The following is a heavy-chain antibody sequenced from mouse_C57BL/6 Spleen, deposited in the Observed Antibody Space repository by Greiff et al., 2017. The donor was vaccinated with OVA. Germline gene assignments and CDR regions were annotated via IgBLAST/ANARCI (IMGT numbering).Heavy chain of an antibody. V-gene: IGHV5-17*01. CDR1: GFTFSDYG. Sequence: EVQGVESGGGLVKPGGSLKLSCAASGFTFSDYGMHWVRQAPEKGLEWVAYISSGSSTIYYADTVKGRFTISRYNAKNTLFLQMTSLRSEDTAMYYCATGGSSYQAWFAYWGQGTLVTVSA. CDR3: ATGGSSYQAWFAY. J-gene: IGHJ3*01. D-gene: IGHD1-1*01. CDR2: ISSGSSTI.